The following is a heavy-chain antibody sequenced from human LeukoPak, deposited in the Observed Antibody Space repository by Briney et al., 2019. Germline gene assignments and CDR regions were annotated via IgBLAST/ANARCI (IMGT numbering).Heavy chain of an antibody. CDR1: GFTFSSYS. Sequence: PGGSLRLSCAASGFTFSSYSMNWVRQAPGKGLEWVSSISSSSSYIYYADSVKGRFTISRDNAKNSLYLQMNSLRAEDTAVYYCARDSVVEGAFDIWGQGTMVTVSS. J-gene: IGHJ3*02. CDR2: ISSSSSYI. V-gene: IGHV3-21*01. D-gene: IGHD2-15*01. CDR3: ARDSVVEGAFDI.